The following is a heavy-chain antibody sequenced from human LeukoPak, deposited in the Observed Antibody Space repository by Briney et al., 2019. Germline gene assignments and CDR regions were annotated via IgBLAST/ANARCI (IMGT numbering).Heavy chain of an antibody. V-gene: IGHV1-8*01. CDR1: GYTFTSYD. D-gene: IGHD4-17*01. CDR2: MNPNSGNT. CDR3: ARDGTVTTQTYYYYMDV. Sequence: ASVKVSCXASGYTFTSYDINWVRQATGQGLEWMGWMNPNSGNTGYAQKFQGRVTVTRNTSINTVYMELSSLRSEDTAVYYCARDGTVTTQTYYYYMDVWGKGTTVTVSS. J-gene: IGHJ6*03.